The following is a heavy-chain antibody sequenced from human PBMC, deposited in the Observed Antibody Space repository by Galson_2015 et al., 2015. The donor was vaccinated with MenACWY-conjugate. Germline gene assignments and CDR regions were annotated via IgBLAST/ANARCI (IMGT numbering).Heavy chain of an antibody. CDR1: GYSFTNYW. D-gene: IGHD1-26*01. CDR3: ARHPPGGRGMDV. J-gene: IGHJ6*02. CDR2: ISPYDSNI. Sequence: QSGAEVKKPGESLKISCKGSGYSFTNYWIGWVRQMPGKGLEWMGLISPYDSNIRYSPPFQGQVTISADKSISTAYLQWSSLKASDNAMYYCARHPPGGRGMDVWGQGTTVTVSS. V-gene: IGHV5-51*01.